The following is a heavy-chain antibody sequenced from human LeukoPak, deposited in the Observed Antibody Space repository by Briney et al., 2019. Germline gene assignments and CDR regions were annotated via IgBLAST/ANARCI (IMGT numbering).Heavy chain of an antibody. V-gene: IGHV4-59*01. CDR3: ARARIFWSGYPNWFDP. CDR1: GGSISSYY. Sequence: PSETLSLTCTVSGGSISSYYWSWIRQPPGKGLEWIGYIYYSGSTNYNLSLKSRVTISVDTSKNQFSLKLSSVTAADTAVYYCARARIFWSGYPNWFDPWGQGTLVTVSS. D-gene: IGHD3-3*01. J-gene: IGHJ5*02. CDR2: IYYSGST.